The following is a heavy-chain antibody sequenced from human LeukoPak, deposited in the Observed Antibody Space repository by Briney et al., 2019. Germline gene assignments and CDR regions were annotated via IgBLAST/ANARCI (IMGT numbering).Heavy chain of an antibody. J-gene: IGHJ6*02. V-gene: IGHV1-3*04. CDR1: GYTLSQYA. D-gene: IGHD6-19*01. Sequence: ASVKVSCKACGYTLSQYAMHWVRQAPGQRPEWMGWINSGNSNTKYDQKFQGRVTITRDTSANTAYMELSSLRSEDTAVYYCAREQWLGSFYYYYYGLDVWGQGTTVTVSS. CDR2: INSGNSNT. CDR3: AREQWLGSFYYYYYGLDV.